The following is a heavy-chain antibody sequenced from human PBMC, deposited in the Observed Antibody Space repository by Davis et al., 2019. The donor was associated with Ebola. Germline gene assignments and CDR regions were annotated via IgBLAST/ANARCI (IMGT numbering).Heavy chain of an antibody. D-gene: IGHD2-8*02. V-gene: IGHV3-23*01. J-gene: IGHJ4*02. Sequence: GESLKISCAGSGFTFSSYAMSWVRQAPGKGLEWVSIISGGGGSTYYADSVEGRFTISRDNSKNTLYLQMNSLRAEDTAVYFCAKVSGYGVVLNYLDYWGQGTLVTV. CDR3: AKVSGYGVVLNYLDY. CDR2: ISGGGGST. CDR1: GFTFSSYA.